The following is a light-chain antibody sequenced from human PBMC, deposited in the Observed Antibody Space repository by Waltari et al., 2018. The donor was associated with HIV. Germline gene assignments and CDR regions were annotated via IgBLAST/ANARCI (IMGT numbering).Light chain of an antibody. CDR1: SLSTYY. CDR2: DKN. V-gene: IGLV3-19*01. J-gene: IGLJ3*02. CDR3: ASRDNNGKRVL. Sequence: SSELTQDPAVSVALGQTVTITCQGDSLSTYYARWHQQKPGQAPILVIYDKNTRPSGIPDRFSGSTSGNTASLTITGSQAEDEADYYCASRDNNGKRVLFGGGTKVTVL.